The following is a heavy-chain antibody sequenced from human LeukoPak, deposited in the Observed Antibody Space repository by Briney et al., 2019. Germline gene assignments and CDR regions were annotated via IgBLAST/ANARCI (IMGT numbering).Heavy chain of an antibody. D-gene: IGHD3-9*01. V-gene: IGHV3-23*01. J-gene: IGHJ4*02. Sequence: PGGSLRLSCAASGFTFSDYYMTWIRQAPGKGLEWVSAISGSGGSTYYADSVKGRFTTSRDNSKNTLYLQMNSLRAADTAVYYCARGSYDILTGYYKDWGQGTLVTVSS. CDR3: ARGSYDILTGYYKD. CDR1: GFTFSDYY. CDR2: ISGSGGST.